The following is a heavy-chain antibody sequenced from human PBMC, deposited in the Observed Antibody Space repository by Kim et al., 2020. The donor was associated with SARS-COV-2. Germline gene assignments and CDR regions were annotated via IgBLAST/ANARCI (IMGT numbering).Heavy chain of an antibody. CDR2: IIPIFGTA. J-gene: IGHJ3*02. CDR1: GGTFSSYA. V-gene: IGHV1-69*13. Sequence: SVKVSCKASGGTFSSYAISWVRQAPGQGLEWMGGIIPIFGTANYAQKFQGRVTITADESTSTAYMELSSLRSEDTAVYYCARGVGATRLPGNAFDIWGQGTMVTVSS. CDR3: ARGVGATRLPGNAFDI. D-gene: IGHD1-26*01.